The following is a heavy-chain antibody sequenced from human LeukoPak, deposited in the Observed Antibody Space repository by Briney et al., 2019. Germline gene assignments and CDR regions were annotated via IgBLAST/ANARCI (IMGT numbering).Heavy chain of an antibody. CDR3: AKVGDYGSGSYVS. J-gene: IGHJ5*02. CDR1: GFTFSSYA. Sequence: GGSLRLSCAASGFTFSSYAMSWVRQAPGKGLEWVSAISGSGGSTCYADSVKGRFTISRDNSKNTLYLQMNSLRAEDTAVYYCAKVGDYGSGSYVSWGQGTLVTVSS. D-gene: IGHD3-10*01. V-gene: IGHV3-23*01. CDR2: ISGSGGST.